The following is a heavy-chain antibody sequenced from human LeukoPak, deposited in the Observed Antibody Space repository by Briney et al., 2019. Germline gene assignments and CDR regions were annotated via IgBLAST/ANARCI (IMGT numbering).Heavy chain of an antibody. D-gene: IGHD3/OR15-3a*01. J-gene: IGHJ6*02. V-gene: IGHV3-21*01. CDR1: GFTLSSYS. Sequence: GGSLRPSCAASGFTLSSYSMNWVRKAPGKGLEWVSSISSSSSYIYSADSVKGRFTISRDNAKNSLYLQMNSLRAEDTAVYYCIWTDYYYGMDVWGQGTTVTVSS. CDR2: ISSSSSYI. CDR3: IWTDYYYGMDV.